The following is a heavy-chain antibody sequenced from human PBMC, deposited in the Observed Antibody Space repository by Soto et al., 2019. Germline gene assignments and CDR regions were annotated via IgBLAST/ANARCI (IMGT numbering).Heavy chain of an antibody. J-gene: IGHJ4*02. CDR1: GGTFNTYA. CDR3: AREVQVHTPAFVY. Sequence: QVQLVQSGAEMKKPGSSVKVSCQSSGGTFNTYAMNWVRQAPGQGPEWMGDISPMFGAANYAPKFQGRVTMTADELKATSYMQLSSLTSEDTALYFCAREVQVHTPAFVYWGQGTLVTVSS. CDR2: ISPMFGAA. D-gene: IGHD3-10*01. V-gene: IGHV1-69*19.